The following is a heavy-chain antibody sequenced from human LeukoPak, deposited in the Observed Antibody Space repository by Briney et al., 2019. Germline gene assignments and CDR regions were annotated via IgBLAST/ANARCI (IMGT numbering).Heavy chain of an antibody. J-gene: IGHJ4*02. CDR3: ARPLRGFSH. Sequence: ASETLSLTCTVSGGSISSYYWSWIRQPPGKGLEWIGYIYYSGSTNYNPSLKSRVTISVDKSKNQFSLKLSSVTAADTAVYYCARPLRGFSHWGQGTLVTVSS. CDR1: GGSISSYY. V-gene: IGHV4-59*12. D-gene: IGHD3-10*01. CDR2: IYYSGST.